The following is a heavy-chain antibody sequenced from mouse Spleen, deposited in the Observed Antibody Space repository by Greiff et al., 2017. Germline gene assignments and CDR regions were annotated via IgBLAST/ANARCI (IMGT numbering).Heavy chain of an antibody. CDR2: IDPENGDT. V-gene: IGHV14-4*01. CDR3: ARSYYGSSYWFAY. CDR1: GFNIKDDY. Sequence: VQLQQSGAELVRPGASVKLSCTASGFNIKDDYMHWVKQRPEQGLEWIGWIDPENGDTEYASKFQGKATITADTSSNTAYLQLSSLTSEDTAVYYCARSYYGSSYWFAYWGQGTLVTVSA. J-gene: IGHJ3*01. D-gene: IGHD1-1*01.